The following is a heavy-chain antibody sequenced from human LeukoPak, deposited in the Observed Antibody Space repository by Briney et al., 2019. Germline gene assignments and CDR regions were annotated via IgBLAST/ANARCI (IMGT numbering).Heavy chain of an antibody. CDR2: IHTSGES. Sequence: SETLSLTCIDPGASICNYYWSWIRQTLEKGLEWMGHIHTSGESRYYPSLESRLTMSIDTSRNQLSLKLTSVTAADTAVYFCARLGSYHDFWGQGALVTVSS. CDR1: GASICNYY. CDR3: ARLGSYHDF. D-gene: IGHD1-26*01. J-gene: IGHJ4*02. V-gene: IGHV4-4*09.